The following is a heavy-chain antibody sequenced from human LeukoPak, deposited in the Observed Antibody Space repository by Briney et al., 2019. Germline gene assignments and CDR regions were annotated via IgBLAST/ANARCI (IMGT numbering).Heavy chain of an antibody. CDR3: ARTALFGELGY. CDR2: IYYSGST. J-gene: IGHJ4*02. CDR1: GGSVSSGSYY. V-gene: IGHV4-61*01. D-gene: IGHD3-10*01. Sequence: SETLSLTCTVSGGSVSSGSYYWNWIRQPPGKGLEWIGYIYYSGSTNYNPSLKSRVTISVDTSKNQFSLKLSSVTAADTAVYYCARTALFGELGYWGQGALVTVSS.